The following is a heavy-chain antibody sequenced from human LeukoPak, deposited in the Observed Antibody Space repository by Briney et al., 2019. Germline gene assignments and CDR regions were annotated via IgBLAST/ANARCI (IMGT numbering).Heavy chain of an antibody. CDR1: GGSISSSSYY. CDR2: IYTSGST. Sequence: SETLSLTCTVSGGSISSSSYYWGWIRQPPGKGLEWIGRIYTSGSTNYNPSLKSRVTMSVDTSKNQFSLKLSSVTAADTAVYYCAAYKYDAFDIWGQGTMVTVSS. CDR3: AAYKYDAFDI. V-gene: IGHV4-39*07. J-gene: IGHJ3*02. D-gene: IGHD1-1*01.